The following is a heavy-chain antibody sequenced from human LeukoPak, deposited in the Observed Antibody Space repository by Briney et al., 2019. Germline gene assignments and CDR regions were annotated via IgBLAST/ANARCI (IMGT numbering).Heavy chain of an antibody. V-gene: IGHV4-61*02. J-gene: IGHJ5*02. D-gene: IGHD3-10*01. Sequence: PSETLSLTCTVSGGSISSGSYYWSWIRQPAGKGLEWIGRIYTSGSTNYNPSLKSRVTISVDTSKNQFSLKLSSVTAADTAVYYCARGTYYYGSGSYCWFDPWGQGTLVTVSS. CDR2: IYTSGST. CDR1: GGSISSGSYY. CDR3: ARGTYYYGSGSYCWFDP.